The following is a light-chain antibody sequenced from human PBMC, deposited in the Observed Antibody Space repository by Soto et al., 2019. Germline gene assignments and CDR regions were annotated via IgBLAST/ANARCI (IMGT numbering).Light chain of an antibody. CDR2: GAS. Sequence: EIVLTQSPGTLSLSPGERATLSCRASQSVSSSYLAWYQQKPGQAPRLLIYGASSRATGIPDRFSGSGSGTDFTLTISRLEPEDFAVYYCQQRTNWPPKWTFGQGTKVDI. CDR3: QQRTNWPPKWT. CDR1: QSVSSSY. J-gene: IGKJ1*01. V-gene: IGKV3D-20*02.